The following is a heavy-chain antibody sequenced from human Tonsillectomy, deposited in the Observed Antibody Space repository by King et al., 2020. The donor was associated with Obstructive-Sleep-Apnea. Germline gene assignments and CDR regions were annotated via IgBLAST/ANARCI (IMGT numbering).Heavy chain of an antibody. Sequence: VQLLESGGVVVQPGGSLRLSCAASGFTFDDYAMHWVRQAPGKGVEWVSLISWVGGSTYYADSVKGRFTISRDNSKNSLYLQMNSLRAEDTALYYCAKEKRKIDYYDSSGYYDYWGQGTLVTVSS. D-gene: IGHD3-22*01. CDR2: ISWVGGST. J-gene: IGHJ4*02. CDR3: AKEKRKIDYYDSSGYYDY. CDR1: GFTFDDYA. V-gene: IGHV3-43D*03.